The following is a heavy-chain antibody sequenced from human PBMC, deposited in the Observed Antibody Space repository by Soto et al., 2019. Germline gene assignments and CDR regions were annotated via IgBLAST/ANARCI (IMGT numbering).Heavy chain of an antibody. V-gene: IGHV6-1*01. J-gene: IGHJ6*02. CDR1: GDSVSSNSAA. D-gene: IGHD2-8*01. Sequence: SQTLSLTCAISGDSVSSNSAAWNWIRQSPSRGLEWLGRTYYRSKWYNDYAVSVKSRITINPDTSKNQFSLQLNSVTPEDTAVYYCASSRYCTNAVCYYDYYYYYGMDVWGQGTTVTVYS. CDR3: ASSRYCTNAVCYYDYYYYYGMDV. CDR2: TYYRSKWYN.